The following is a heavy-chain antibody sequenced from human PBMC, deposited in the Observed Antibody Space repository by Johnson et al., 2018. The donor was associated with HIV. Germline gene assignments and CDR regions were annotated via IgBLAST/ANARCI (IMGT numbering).Heavy chain of an antibody. CDR2: IYSDGST. CDR1: GFTVRSYH. D-gene: IGHD3-16*01. J-gene: IGHJ3*02. CDR3: ARDDRPDGFDI. V-gene: IGHV3-66*02. Sequence: VQLVESGGDLVQPGGSPRLSCAASGFTVRSYHMTWVRQAPGMGLDWVSFIYSDGSTYYADSVKGRFTISRDNSKNTLYLQMNRLRTHDTALYYCARDDRPDGFDIWGQGTMVTVSS.